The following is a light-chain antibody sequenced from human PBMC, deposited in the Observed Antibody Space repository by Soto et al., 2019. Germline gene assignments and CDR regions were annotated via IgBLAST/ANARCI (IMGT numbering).Light chain of an antibody. CDR3: QVWDSSSDPVV. V-gene: IGLV3-21*02. CDR1: NIGSKT. Sequence: SYELTQPPSVSVAPGQTARITCGGNNIGSKTVHCYQQKPGQAPVLVVYDVSDRPSGIPERFSGSNSGNPATLTISRVEAGDEADYYCQVWDSSSDPVVFGGGTKLTVL. CDR2: DVS. J-gene: IGLJ3*02.